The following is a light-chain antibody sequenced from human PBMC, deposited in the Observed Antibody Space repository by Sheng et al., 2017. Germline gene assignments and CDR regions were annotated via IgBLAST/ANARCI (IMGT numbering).Light chain of an antibody. CDR2: QDS. Sequence: SYDLTQPPSVSVSPGQTATITCSGHELGKRYICWYQHRPGQSPVLVIYQDSKRPSGIPDRFSGSTSGNTATLTISGTLPVDEAVYYCQAWDTTTDGVFGTGTKVSVV. J-gene: IGLJ1*01. V-gene: IGLV3-1*01. CDR3: QAWDTTTDGV. CDR1: ELGKRY.